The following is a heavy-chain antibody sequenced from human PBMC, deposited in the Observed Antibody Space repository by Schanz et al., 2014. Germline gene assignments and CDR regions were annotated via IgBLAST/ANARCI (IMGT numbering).Heavy chain of an antibody. Sequence: QVRLVQSGAEVKKPGSSVKVSCKASGDTFSIYAFSWVRQAPGQGLEWMGGIIPAFGTPNYAQNFQGRVIITADESRSTAYMELSSLRSEDTAMYFCGAINVRRGVLVMHYYGVDVWGQGTTVTVSS. CDR2: IIPAFGTP. J-gene: IGHJ6*02. D-gene: IGHD3-10*01. V-gene: IGHV1-69*01. CDR3: GAINVRRGVLVMHYYGVDV. CDR1: GDTFSIYA.